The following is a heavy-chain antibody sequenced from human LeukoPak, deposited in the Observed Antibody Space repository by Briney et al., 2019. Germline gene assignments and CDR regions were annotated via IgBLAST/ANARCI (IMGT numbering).Heavy chain of an antibody. CDR1: GGSISSGDYY. D-gene: IGHD4-23*01. CDR2: IYYSGST. CDR3: ARGGTTVVTFTFDY. V-gene: IGHV4-30-4*01. J-gene: IGHJ4*02. Sequence: SETLSLTCTVSGGSISSGDYYWSWIRQPPGKGLEWIGYIYYSGSTYYNPSLKSRVTISVDTSKNQFSLKLSSVTAADTAVYYCARGGTTVVTFTFDYWGQGTLVTVSS.